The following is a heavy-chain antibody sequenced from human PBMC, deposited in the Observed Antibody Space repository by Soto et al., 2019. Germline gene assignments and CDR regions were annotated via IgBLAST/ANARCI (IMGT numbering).Heavy chain of an antibody. CDR2: IIAIFGAA. CDR3: ARAKGYYFYGMDV. J-gene: IGHJ6*02. Sequence: GPSVKVPCQASGGTFSSYALSWVRHAPGQGLEWRGGIIAIFGAANYAQKFQGRVTITADESTSTAYMELSSLRSEDTAVYYGARAKGYYFYGMDVWG. CDR1: GGTFSSYA. V-gene: IGHV1-69*01.